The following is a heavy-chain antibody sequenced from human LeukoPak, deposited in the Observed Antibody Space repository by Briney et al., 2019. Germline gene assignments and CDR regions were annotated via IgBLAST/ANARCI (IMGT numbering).Heavy chain of an antibody. CDR1: GGSISSHY. V-gene: IGHV4-59*11. CDR2: IYYSGTT. Sequence: SETLSLTCAVFGGSISSHYWSWIRQPPGKGLEWIGFIYYSGTTKYNPSLKSRVTISADTSKNQFSLKLSSVTAADTAVYYCARSSRYGDYSDYWGQGPLVTVSS. J-gene: IGHJ4*02. D-gene: IGHD4-17*01. CDR3: ARSSRYGDYSDY.